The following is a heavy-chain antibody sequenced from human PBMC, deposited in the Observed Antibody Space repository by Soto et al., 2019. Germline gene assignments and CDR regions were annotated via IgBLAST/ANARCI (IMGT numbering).Heavy chain of an antibody. CDR1: GYTFTSYG. CDR3: ARELPHYYDILTGASGSFDY. J-gene: IGHJ4*02. Sequence: QVQLVQSGAEVKKPGASVKVSCKASGYTFTSYGISWVRQAPGQGLEWMGWISAYNGNTNYAQKLQGRGTMTTDTTTSTAYMELRSLRSDDTAVYYCARELPHYYDILTGASGSFDYCGEGTLVTVSS. D-gene: IGHD3-9*01. CDR2: ISAYNGNT. V-gene: IGHV1-18*01.